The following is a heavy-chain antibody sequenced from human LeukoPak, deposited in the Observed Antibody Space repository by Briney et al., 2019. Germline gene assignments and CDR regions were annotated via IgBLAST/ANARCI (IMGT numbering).Heavy chain of an antibody. V-gene: IGHV1-69*13. J-gene: IGHJ5*02. D-gene: IGHD6-19*01. CDR2: IIPIFGTA. CDR1: GGTFSSYA. CDR3: ARDRDRWSSGSYNWFDP. Sequence: SVKVSCKASGGTFSSYAISWVRQAPGQGLEWMGGIIPIFGTANYAQKFQGKVTITADESTSTAYMELSSLRSEDTAVYFCARDRDRWSSGSYNWFDPWGQGTLVTVSS.